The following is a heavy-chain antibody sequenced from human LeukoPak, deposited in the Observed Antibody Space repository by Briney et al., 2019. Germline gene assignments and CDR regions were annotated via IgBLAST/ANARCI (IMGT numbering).Heavy chain of an antibody. CDR1: GGSISSYY. V-gene: IGHV4-59*01. CDR3: AREVAGTGLDY. CDR2: IYYSGST. J-gene: IGHJ4*02. Sequence: SETLSLTCTVSGGSISSYYWSWIRQPPGKGLEWIGYIYYSGSTNYNPSLKSRVTISVDMSKNQFSLKLSSVTAADTAVYYCAREVAGTGLDYWGQGTLVTVSS. D-gene: IGHD6-19*01.